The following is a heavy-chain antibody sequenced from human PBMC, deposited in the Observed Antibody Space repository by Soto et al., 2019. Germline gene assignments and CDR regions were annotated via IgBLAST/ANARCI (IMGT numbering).Heavy chain of an antibody. J-gene: IGHJ4*02. CDR2: IKQDGSEK. CDR1: GFTFSSYW. D-gene: IGHD2-2*01. CDR3: ARGPIVVGPAADEEFDY. V-gene: IGHV3-7*01. Sequence: GGSLRLSCAASGFTFSSYWMSWVRQAPGKGLEWVANIKQDGSEKYYVDSVKGRFTISRDNAKNSLYLQMNSLRAEDTAVYYCARGPIVVGPAADEEFDYWGQGTLVT.